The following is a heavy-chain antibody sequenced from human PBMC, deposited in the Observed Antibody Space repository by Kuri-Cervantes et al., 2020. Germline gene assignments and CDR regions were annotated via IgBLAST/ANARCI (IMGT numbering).Heavy chain of an antibody. Sequence: GSLRLSCTVSGGSVSSSSYYWGWIRQPPGKGLEWIESIYYTGSTYYNPSLKSRVTISVDTSKNQLSLKLASVTAADTAMYYCARQSCSSTTCYAGIYAFDIWGQGTMITVSS. D-gene: IGHD2-2*01. CDR3: ARQSCSSTTCYAGIYAFDI. V-gene: IGHV4-39*01. CDR2: IYYTGST. J-gene: IGHJ3*02. CDR1: GGSVSSSSYY.